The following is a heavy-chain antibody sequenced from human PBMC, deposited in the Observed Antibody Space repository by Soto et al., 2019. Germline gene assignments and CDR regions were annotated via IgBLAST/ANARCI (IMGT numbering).Heavy chain of an antibody. J-gene: IGHJ4*02. V-gene: IGHV4-39*02. CDR3: ATDYSNRLFDY. Sequence: VADGSIVDLSDCRGRIRQPPGKGLEWIGSIYYSGSTYYNPSLKSRVTISVDTSKNQFSLKLSSVTAADTAVYYCATDYSNRLFDYWGQGTLVTVSS. D-gene: IGHD4-4*01. CDR1: DGSIVDLSDC. CDR2: IYYSGST.